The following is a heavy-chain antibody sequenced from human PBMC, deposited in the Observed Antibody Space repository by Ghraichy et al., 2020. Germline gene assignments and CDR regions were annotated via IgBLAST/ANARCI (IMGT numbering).Heavy chain of an antibody. D-gene: IGHD3-10*01. V-gene: IGHV6-1*01. J-gene: IGHJ6*03. CDR2: KNFRSRWSQ. CDR3: ARSPRLVWFGVLSTTHYFRSRDY. Sequence: SQTLSLTCAISGDTVFSDSVAWNWIRQSASRGLEWLGRKNFRSRWSQDYAISLKTRITINPDVSKNQFSLQLNSVTPEDTAVYYCARSPRLVWFGVLSTTHYFRSRDYWGKGATVTVSS. CDR1: GDTVFSDSVA.